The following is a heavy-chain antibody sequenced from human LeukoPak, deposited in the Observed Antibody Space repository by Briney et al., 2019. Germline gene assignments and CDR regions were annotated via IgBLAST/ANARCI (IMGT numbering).Heavy chain of an antibody. V-gene: IGHV5-51*01. J-gene: IGHJ5*02. CDR2: IYPGDSDT. D-gene: IGHD2-15*01. CDR1: GYSFTSYW. Sequence: GESLKISCKGSGYSFTSYWIGWVRQMPGKGLEWMGIIYPGDSDTRYSPSFQGQVTISADKSISTAYLQWSSLKASDTAMYYCARRAKCSGGSCYWFDPWGQGTLVTVYS. CDR3: ARRAKCSGGSCYWFDP.